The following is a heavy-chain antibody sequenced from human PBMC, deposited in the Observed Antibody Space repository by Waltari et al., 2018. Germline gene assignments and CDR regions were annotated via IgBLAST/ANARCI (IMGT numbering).Heavy chain of an antibody. CDR2: IDDDGSGT. Sequence: EVRLEESGGGLDQPGGSLRLSCAASGFAFSSYWMHWVRQAPGKGLVGASRIDDDGSGTTYADSVMGRFTISRDNAKNTVYLEMNSLRAEDTAVYYCSRSPAGYSRSDYWGQGTLVTVSS. V-gene: IGHV3-74*01. J-gene: IGHJ4*02. CDR3: SRSPAGYSRSDY. D-gene: IGHD5-18*01. CDR1: GFAFSSYW.